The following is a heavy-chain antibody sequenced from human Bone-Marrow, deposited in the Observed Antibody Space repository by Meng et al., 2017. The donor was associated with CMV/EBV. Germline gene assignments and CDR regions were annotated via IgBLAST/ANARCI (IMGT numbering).Heavy chain of an antibody. D-gene: IGHD3-10*01. CDR1: GWSFSGYY. CDR3: ARAMVRGVQRYFDY. V-gene: IGHV4-34*01. J-gene: IGHJ4*02. CDR2: INHSGST. Sequence: VHRQQWGEGLLKPSERRSLTWAVYGWSFSGYYWRWIRQPPGKGLEWIGEINHSGSTNYNPSLKSRVTISVDTSKNQFSLKLSSVTAADTAVYYCARAMVRGVQRYFDYWGQGTLVTVSS.